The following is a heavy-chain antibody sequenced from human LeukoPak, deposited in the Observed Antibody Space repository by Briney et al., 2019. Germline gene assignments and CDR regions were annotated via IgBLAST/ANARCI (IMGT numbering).Heavy chain of an antibody. Sequence: GGSLRLSCAASGFTFDDYAMHWVRQAPGKGLEWVSGISWNSGSIGYADSVKGRFTISRDNSKNTLYLQMNSLRAEDTAVYCCARDVRGMDVWGKGTTVTVSS. CDR3: ARDVRGMDV. D-gene: IGHD3-10*01. V-gene: IGHV3-9*01. J-gene: IGHJ6*04. CDR1: GFTFDDYA. CDR2: ISWNSGSI.